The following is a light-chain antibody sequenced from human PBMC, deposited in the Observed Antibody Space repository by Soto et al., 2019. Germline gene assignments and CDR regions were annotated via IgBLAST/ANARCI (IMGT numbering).Light chain of an antibody. Sequence: QAVVTQPPSASGTPGQRVTISCSGSSSNIGSKTVNWYQQLPGTAPKVLIYSNNQRPSGVPDRFSGSKSGTSASLAISGLQSEDEADYYRAAWDDSLNGWVFGGGTKVTVL. CDR1: SSNIGSKT. CDR3: AAWDDSLNGWV. J-gene: IGLJ3*02. V-gene: IGLV1-44*01. CDR2: SNN.